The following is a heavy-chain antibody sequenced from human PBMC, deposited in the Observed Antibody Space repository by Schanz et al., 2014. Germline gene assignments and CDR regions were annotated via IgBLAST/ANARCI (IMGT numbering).Heavy chain of an antibody. J-gene: IGHJ3*02. Sequence: QLQESGSGLMKPSQTLSLTCAVSGGSISSGGDYWSWIRQPPGKGLEWIGFISYSGSTYYNPSLKSRVTISVDTSKNQFSLNLSSATAADTAVYYCARDRGRGDLPGDIWGQGTMVTVSS. CDR2: ISYSGST. CDR3: ARDRGRGDLPGDI. CDR1: GGSISSGGDY. V-gene: IGHV4-31*11. D-gene: IGHD4-17*01.